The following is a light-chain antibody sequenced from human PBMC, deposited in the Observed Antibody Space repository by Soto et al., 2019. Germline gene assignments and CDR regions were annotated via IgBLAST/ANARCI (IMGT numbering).Light chain of an antibody. CDR1: QSVSSN. J-gene: IGKJ1*01. Sequence: EFVLTQSPGTLSVSPGERATLSCRASQSVSSNLAWYQQKPGQAPRLLIYGASTRATGIPARFSGSGSGTEFTLTISSLQSEDFAVYYCQQYNNWWTFGQGTKVEIK. V-gene: IGKV3-15*01. CDR2: GAS. CDR3: QQYNNWWT.